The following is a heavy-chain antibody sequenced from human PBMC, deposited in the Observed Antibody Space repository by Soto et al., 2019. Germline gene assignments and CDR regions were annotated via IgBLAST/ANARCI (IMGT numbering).Heavy chain of an antibody. CDR1: GFTFSSYG. CDR2: IWYDGSNK. CDR3: AREEVAFGDYFDY. V-gene: IGHV3-33*01. Sequence: PGGPLRLSCAASGFTFSSYGMHWVRQAPGKELEWVAVIWYDGSNKYYADSVKGRFTISRDNSKNTLYLQMNSLRAEDTAVYYCAREEVAFGDYFDYWGQGTLVTVSS. J-gene: IGHJ4*02. D-gene: IGHD3-10*01.